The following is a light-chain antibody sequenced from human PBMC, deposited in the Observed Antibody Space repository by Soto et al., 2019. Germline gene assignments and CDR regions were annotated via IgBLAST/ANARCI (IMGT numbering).Light chain of an antibody. CDR3: QQYYSYPLT. CDR1: QVIISY. J-gene: IGKJ1*01. V-gene: IGKV1-8*01. Sequence: AIRMTHSPSSFSASTLYRVTITFLASQVIISYLACYQQKPGKAPKLLIYAASTLQSWVPSRFSGSGSGTDFTLTISCLQSEDFATYYCQQYYSYPLTFGQGTKVDI. CDR2: AAS.